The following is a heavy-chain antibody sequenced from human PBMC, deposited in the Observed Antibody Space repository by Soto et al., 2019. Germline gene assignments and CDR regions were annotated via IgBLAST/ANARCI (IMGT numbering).Heavy chain of an antibody. J-gene: IGHJ4*02. CDR2: TRNKANSYTT. CDR3: ARGRGTFDY. CDR1: GFTFSDHY. V-gene: IGHV3-72*01. D-gene: IGHD3-10*01. Sequence: EVQLVESGGGLVQPGGSLRLSCAASGFTFSDHYMDWVRQAPGKGLEWVGRTRNKANSYTTEYAASVKGRFTISRDDSKNSLYLQMTSLKTEDPAVYYCARGRGTFDYWGQGTLVTVSS.